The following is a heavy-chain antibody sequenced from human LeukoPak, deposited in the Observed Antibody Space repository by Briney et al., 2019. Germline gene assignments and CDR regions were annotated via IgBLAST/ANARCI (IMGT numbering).Heavy chain of an antibody. D-gene: IGHD3-10*01. V-gene: IGHV4-34*01. CDR3: ARGLYYYGSGSYHRLGERNPFDY. CDR2: INHSGST. J-gene: IGHJ4*02. Sequence: PSETLSLTCAVYGGSFSGYYWSWIRQPPGKGLEWVGEINHSGSTNYNPSLKSRVTISVDTSKNQFSLKLSSVTAADTAVYYCARGLYYYGSGSYHRLGERNPFDYWGQGTLVTVSS. CDR1: GGSFSGYY.